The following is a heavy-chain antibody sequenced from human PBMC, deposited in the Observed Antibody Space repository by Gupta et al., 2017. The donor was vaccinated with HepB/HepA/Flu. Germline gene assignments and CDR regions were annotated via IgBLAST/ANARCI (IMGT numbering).Heavy chain of an antibody. CDR2: ISAYNGKT. Sequence: QVLLVQYGAAVKNPGASVKLSSKASGYTFNHYGFPWVRQAPGQGLEWVGWISAYNGKTDYERKMQGRVSMTTDPSITTAYMELRSLRSDDSAVYYCGRWGPLYYYMDVWGKGTTVTVSS. D-gene: IGHD3-16*01. J-gene: IGHJ6*03. CDR1: GYTFNHYG. V-gene: IGHV1-18*01. CDR3: GRWGPLYYYMDV.